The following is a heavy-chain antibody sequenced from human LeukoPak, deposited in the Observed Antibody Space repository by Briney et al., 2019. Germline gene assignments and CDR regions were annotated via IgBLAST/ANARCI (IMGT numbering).Heavy chain of an antibody. CDR1: GASIGHFY. V-gene: IGHV4-59*01. Sequence: SETLSLTCTVSGASIGHFYWTWIRQSPGKGLEWIGFIYYSGSTNYNPSLQSRVTISVDTSTNQFSLKLNSVTAADTAVYYCAREEGEWFGELFPPLNYWGQGTLVTVSS. CDR2: IYYSGST. CDR3: AREEGEWFGELFPPLNY. D-gene: IGHD3-10*01. J-gene: IGHJ4*02.